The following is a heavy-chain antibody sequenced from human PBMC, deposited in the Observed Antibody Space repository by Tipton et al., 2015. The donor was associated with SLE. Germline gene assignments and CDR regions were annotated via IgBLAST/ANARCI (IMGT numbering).Heavy chain of an antibody. D-gene: IGHD6-19*01. CDR1: GGSISSSSYY. V-gene: IGHV4-39*07. Sequence: TLSLTCTVSGGSISSSSYYWGWIRQPPGKGLEWIGSIYYSGSTYYNPSLKSRVTISVDTSKNLFSLRLISVTAADTAVYYRARDQVGLGDFDSWGQGTLVTVSS. J-gene: IGHJ4*02. CDR3: ARDQVGLGDFDS. CDR2: IYYSGST.